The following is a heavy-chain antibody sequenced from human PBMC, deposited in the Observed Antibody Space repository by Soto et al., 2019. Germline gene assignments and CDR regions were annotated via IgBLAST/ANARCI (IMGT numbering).Heavy chain of an antibody. Sequence: GESLKISCAASGFTFSSYAMSWVRQAPGKGLEWVSAISGSGGSTYYADSVKGRFTISRDNSKNTLYLQMNSLRAEDTAVYYCAKDLAAGEASYFDYWGQGTLVTVSS. V-gene: IGHV3-23*01. CDR1: GFTFSSYA. CDR2: ISGSGGST. J-gene: IGHJ4*02. D-gene: IGHD6-13*01. CDR3: AKDLAAGEASYFDY.